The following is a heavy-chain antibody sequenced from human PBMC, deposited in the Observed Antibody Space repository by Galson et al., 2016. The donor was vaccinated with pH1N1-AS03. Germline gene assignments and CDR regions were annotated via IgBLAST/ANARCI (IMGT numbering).Heavy chain of an antibody. CDR1: GYTFTNYG. CDR2: ISAYNGNT. Sequence: QSGAEVKKPGASVKVSCKASGYTFTNYGISWVRQAPGQGLEWMGWISAYNGNTNYAQKLQGRVTLTTDTSTSTAYMELRSLRSAETAVDYCARGWPDDGGDSFLGWDHWGQGSLVTVSS. D-gene: IGHD4-23*01. CDR3: ARGWPDDGGDSFLGWDH. V-gene: IGHV1-18*01. J-gene: IGHJ4*02.